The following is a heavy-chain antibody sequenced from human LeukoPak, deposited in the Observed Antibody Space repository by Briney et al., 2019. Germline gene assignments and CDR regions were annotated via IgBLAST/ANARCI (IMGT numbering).Heavy chain of an antibody. CDR1: GFTFSSYA. CDR2: ISYDGSNK. J-gene: IGHJ3*02. Sequence: GGSLRLSCAASGFTFSSYAMHWVRQAPGKGLEWVAVISYDGSNKYYADSVKGRFTISRDNSKNTLYLQMNSLRAEDTAVYYCAKGGGGGSSYARPRGPFDIWGQGTMVTVSS. D-gene: IGHD2-15*01. CDR3: AKGGGGGSSYARPRGPFDI. V-gene: IGHV3-30*04.